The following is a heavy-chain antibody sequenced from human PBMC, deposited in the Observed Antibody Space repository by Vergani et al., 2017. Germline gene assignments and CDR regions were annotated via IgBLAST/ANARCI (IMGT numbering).Heavy chain of an antibody. CDR1: GGSISSSSYY. CDR3: AYPGDPSGGFDI. D-gene: IGHD3-16*01. Sequence: QLQLQESGPGLVKPSETLSLTCTVSGGSISSSSYYWGWIRQPPGKGLEWIGSIYYSGSTYYNPSLKSRVTISVETSKNQFSLKLSSVTAADTAVYYCAYPGDPSGGFDIWGQGTMVTVSS. V-gene: IGHV4-39*07. CDR2: IYYSGST. J-gene: IGHJ3*02.